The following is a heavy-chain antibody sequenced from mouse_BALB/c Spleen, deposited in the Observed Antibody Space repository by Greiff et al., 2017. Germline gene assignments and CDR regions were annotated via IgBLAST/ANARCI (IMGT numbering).Heavy chain of an antibody. CDR2: IRLKSNNYAT. D-gene: IGHD2-10*02. J-gene: IGHJ4*01. CDR1: GFTFSNYW. V-gene: IGHV6-6*02. CDR3: TKYGNFYAMDY. Sequence: EVQLQESGGGLVQPGGSMKLSCVASGFTFSNYWMNWVRQSPEKGLEWVAEIRLKSNNYATHYAESVKGRFTISRDDSKSSVYLQMNNLRAEDTGIYYCTKYGNFYAMDYWGQGTSVTVSS.